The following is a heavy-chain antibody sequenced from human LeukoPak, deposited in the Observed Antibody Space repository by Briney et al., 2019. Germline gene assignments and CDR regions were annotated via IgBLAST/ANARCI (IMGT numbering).Heavy chain of an antibody. D-gene: IGHD4-11*01. CDR2: IYYSGST. CDR3: ARDSSPFDY. CDR1: GGSISSADYY. J-gene: IGHJ4*02. V-gene: IGHV4-30-4*08. Sequence: SETLSLTCTVSGGSISSADYYWTRIRQPPGKGLEWIGYIYYSGSTYYNPSLKSRATISKDTSKNQFSLKLSSVTAADTAVYYCARDSSPFDYWGQGALVTVSS.